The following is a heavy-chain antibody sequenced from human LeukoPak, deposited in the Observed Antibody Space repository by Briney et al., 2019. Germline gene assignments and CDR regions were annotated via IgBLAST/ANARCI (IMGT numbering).Heavy chain of an antibody. Sequence: GGSLRLSCAASGFTFDDYTMHWVRQAPGKGLEWVSLISWDGGNTCYADSVKGRFTISRDNSKNSLYLQMNSLRTEDTALYYCAKTYPSYSHYFDYWGQGTLVTVSS. V-gene: IGHV3-43*01. CDR2: ISWDGGNT. D-gene: IGHD3-10*01. CDR1: GFTFDDYT. CDR3: AKTYPSYSHYFDY. J-gene: IGHJ4*02.